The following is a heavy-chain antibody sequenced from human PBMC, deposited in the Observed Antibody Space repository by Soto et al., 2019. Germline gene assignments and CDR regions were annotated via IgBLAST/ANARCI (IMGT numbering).Heavy chain of an antibody. CDR3: AHAMLYCTGGSCSTWFDS. D-gene: IGHD2-15*01. Sequence: GLGLEWLALIYWDDDKRYSASLNSRLTITKDTSKNQVVLTMTNVDPVDTATYYCAHAMLYCTGGSCSTWFDSWGPGTLVTVSS. CDR2: IYWDDDK. J-gene: IGHJ5*01. V-gene: IGHV2-5*02.